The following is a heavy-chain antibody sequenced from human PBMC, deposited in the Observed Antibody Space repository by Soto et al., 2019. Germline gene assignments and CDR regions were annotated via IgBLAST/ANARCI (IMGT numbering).Heavy chain of an antibody. CDR2: IIPILGIA. Sequence: QVQLVQSGAEVKKPGSSVKVSCKASGGTFSSYTISWVRQAPGQGLEWMGRIIPILGIANYAQKFQGRVTITADKSTSTAYMELSSLRSEDTVVYYCARDFGEYYFDYWGQGTLVTVSS. V-gene: IGHV1-69*08. J-gene: IGHJ4*02. D-gene: IGHD3-10*01. CDR3: ARDFGEYYFDY. CDR1: GGTFSSYT.